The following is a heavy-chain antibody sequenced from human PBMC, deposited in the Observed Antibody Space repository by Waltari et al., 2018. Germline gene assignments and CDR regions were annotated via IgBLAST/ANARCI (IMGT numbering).Heavy chain of an antibody. D-gene: IGHD3-10*01. J-gene: IGHJ5*02. CDR3: ARGRGRFDP. V-gene: IGHV4-34*01. Sequence: QVQLQQWGAGLLKPSETLSLTCAVYGGSFSGYYWSWIRQPPGKGLEWIREINNSGSTNYNPALKSRVTISVDTSKNQFSLKLSSVTAADTAVYYCARGRGRFDPWGQGTLVTVSS. CDR1: GGSFSGYY. CDR2: INNSGST.